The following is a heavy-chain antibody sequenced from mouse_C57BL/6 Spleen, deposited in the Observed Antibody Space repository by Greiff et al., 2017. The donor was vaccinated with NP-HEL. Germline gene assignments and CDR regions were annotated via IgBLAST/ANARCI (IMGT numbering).Heavy chain of an antibody. CDR3: ARGPYGYADY. J-gene: IGHJ2*01. CDR1: GYSITSGYY. Sequence: EVKVEESGPGLVKPSQSLSLTCSVTGYSITSGYYWNWIRQFPGNKLEWMGYISYDGSNNYNPSLKNRISITRDTSKNQFFLKLNSVTTEDTATYYCARGPYGYADYWGQGTTLTVSS. CDR2: ISYDGSN. D-gene: IGHD2-2*01. V-gene: IGHV3-6*01.